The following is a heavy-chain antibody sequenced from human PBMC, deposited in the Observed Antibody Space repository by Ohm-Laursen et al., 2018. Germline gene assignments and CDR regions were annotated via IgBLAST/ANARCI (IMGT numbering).Heavy chain of an antibody. D-gene: IGHD3-22*01. CDR3: ARDRGTMIVVYHAFDI. CDR2: IWSDGSNK. CDR1: GFTLSNYG. Sequence: SLRLSCTASGFTLSNYGMHWVRQAPGKGLEWVAVIWSDGSNKYYADSVKGRFTISRDNSKNTLYLQMNSLRAEDTAVYYCARDRGTMIVVYHAFDIWGQGTMVTVSS. V-gene: IGHV3-33*01. J-gene: IGHJ3*02.